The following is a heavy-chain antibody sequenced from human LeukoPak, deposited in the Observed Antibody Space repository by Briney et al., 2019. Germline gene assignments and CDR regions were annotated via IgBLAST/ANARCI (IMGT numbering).Heavy chain of an antibody. CDR1: GDSVSSNRAA. D-gene: IGHD4-17*01. V-gene: IGHV6-1*01. CDR3: AKDHDYGDWENWFDP. CDR2: TYYRSKWFN. Sequence: SQTLSLTCGISGDSVSSNRAAWNWIRQSPSRGLEWLGRTYYRSKWFNDYAVSVKSRITITPDTSRNQFSLQLKSMTPEDTAVYYCAKDHDYGDWENWFDPWGQGTLVTVSS. J-gene: IGHJ5*02.